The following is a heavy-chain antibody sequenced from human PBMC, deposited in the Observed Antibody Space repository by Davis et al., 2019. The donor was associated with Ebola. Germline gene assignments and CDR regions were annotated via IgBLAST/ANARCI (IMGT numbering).Heavy chain of an antibody. J-gene: IGHJ3*02. V-gene: IGHV4-59*01. D-gene: IGHD5-24*01. CDR3: ARGQMRSRAFDI. Sequence: MPSETLSLTCTVSGGYISSYYWSWIRQPPRKGLEWIGDIYYSGSTKSNPSLKSRVTISVDTSKKQFSLKVSSVTAADTAVYYCARGQMRSRAFDIWSQGTMVTVSP. CDR2: IYYSGST. CDR1: GGYISSYY.